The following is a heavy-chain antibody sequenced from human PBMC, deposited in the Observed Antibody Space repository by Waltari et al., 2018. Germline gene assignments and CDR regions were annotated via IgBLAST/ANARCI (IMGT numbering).Heavy chain of an antibody. V-gene: IGHV3-15*07. CDR2: IKSKTDGGTR. CDR1: FSTFTDAW. D-gene: IGHD3-10*01. Sequence: QLVESGGGLVEPGGSLRLSCAASFSTFTDAWMNWVRQAPGKGLEWVGRIKSKTDGGTRDYAAFVKGRFTISRDDSKNTLYLQMDSLKTEDTAVYYWATDPTFGYWGQGTLVTVSS. J-gene: IGHJ4*02. CDR3: ATDPTFGY.